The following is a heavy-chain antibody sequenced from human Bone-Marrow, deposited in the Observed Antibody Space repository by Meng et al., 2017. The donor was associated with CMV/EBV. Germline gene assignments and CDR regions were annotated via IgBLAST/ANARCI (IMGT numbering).Heavy chain of an antibody. D-gene: IGHD2-2*01. V-gene: IGHV5-10-1*01. CDR3: ANHARNCRSTRCLIDY. CDR2: IDPSDTYN. J-gene: IGHJ4*02. Sequence: GYCGTSYWSSWVRQRPGKGLEGKGRIDPSDTYNNDNPYFQRHVTISANKSISTAYQQWSRMKASDTAVYYCANHARNCRSTRCLIDYWGQGTLVTVSS. CDR1: GYCGTSYW.